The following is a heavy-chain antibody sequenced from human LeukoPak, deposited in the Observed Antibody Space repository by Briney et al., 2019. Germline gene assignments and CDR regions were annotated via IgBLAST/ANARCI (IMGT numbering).Heavy chain of an antibody. CDR1: GFTFSTYW. J-gene: IGHJ6*02. Sequence: GGSLRLSCAASGFTFSTYWMSWVRQAPGKGLEWVANIKQDGSENYYVDSVKGRFTISRDNAKKSLYLQMNSLRAEDTAVYYCARNQWSTYYYYYGMDVWGQGTTVTVSS. D-gene: IGHD2-15*01. CDR2: IKQDGSEN. V-gene: IGHV3-7*01. CDR3: ARNQWSTYYYYYGMDV.